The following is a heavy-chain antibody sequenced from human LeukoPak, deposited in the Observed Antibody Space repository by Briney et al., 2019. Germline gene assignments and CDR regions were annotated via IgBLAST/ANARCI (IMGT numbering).Heavy chain of an antibody. CDR2: IRQDGREK. Sequence: GGSLRLSCEVSGFTFTDYWVIWVRQAPGRGPEWVASIRQDGREKTYVDSVKGRFTISRDKTKNSLSLQINGLRAEDTAVYYCARNGTEAGLYFDLWGQGTLVTVS. D-gene: IGHD6-13*01. CDR1: GFTFTDYW. V-gene: IGHV3-7*01. CDR3: ARNGTEAGLYFDL. J-gene: IGHJ4*01.